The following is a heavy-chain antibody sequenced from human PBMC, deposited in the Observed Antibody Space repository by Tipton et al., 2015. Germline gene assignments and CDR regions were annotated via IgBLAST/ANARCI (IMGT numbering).Heavy chain of an antibody. J-gene: IGHJ4*02. CDR1: GGSFSSYY. CDR3: ARHKDSGTYPLDY. V-gene: IGHV4-59*01. CDR2: IYSSGNT. D-gene: IGHD3-10*01. Sequence: TLSLTCTVSGGSFSSYYWSWIRQPPGKGLEWIGFIYSSGNTKYNPSLKSRVTMSVDTSKNQFSLRLTSVTAADTAVYYCARHKDSGTYPLDYWGQGTLVTVSS.